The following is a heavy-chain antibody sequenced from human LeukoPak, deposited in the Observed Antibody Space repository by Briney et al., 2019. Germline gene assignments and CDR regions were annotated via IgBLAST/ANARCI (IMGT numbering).Heavy chain of an antibody. V-gene: IGHV1-18*01. J-gene: IGHJ4*02. Sequence: ASVKVSCKASGYTLTNYGICWLRLAPGQGLEWMGWIRTSNGDTNYAQKFQGRVTMTTDTASSTAYLELRSLTSDDTAVYYCARERGRLVIDYFDYWGQGTLVTVSS. CDR1: GYTLTNYG. CDR2: IRTSNGDT. D-gene: IGHD2-21*01. CDR3: ARERGRLVIDYFDY.